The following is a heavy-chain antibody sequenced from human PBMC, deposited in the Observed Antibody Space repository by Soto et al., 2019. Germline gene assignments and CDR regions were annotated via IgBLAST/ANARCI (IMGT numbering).Heavy chain of an antibody. CDR3: ARSGDCSGGSCYLNWFDP. D-gene: IGHD2-15*01. V-gene: IGHV1-2*04. Sequence: ASVKVSCKASGYTFTGYYMHWVRHAPGQGLEWMRWINPNSGGTNYAQKFQGWVTMTRDTSISTAYMELSRLRSDDTAVYYCARSGDCSGGSCYLNWFDPWGQGTLVTVSS. J-gene: IGHJ5*02. CDR1: GYTFTGYY. CDR2: INPNSGGT.